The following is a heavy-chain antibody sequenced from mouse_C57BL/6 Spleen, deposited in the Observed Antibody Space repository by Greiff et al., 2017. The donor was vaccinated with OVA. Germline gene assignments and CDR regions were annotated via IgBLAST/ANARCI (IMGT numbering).Heavy chain of an antibody. CDR1: GYTFTDYY. CDR2: INPNNGGT. J-gene: IGHJ2*01. D-gene: IGHD1-1*01. Sequence: VQLQQSGPELVKPGASVKMSCKASGYTFTDYYMHWVKQSHGQSLEWIGYINPNNGGTSYNQKFKGKATLTVNKSSSTAYMGLRSLTSEDSAVYYCARADYYGSTPTNFDYWGQGTTLTVSS. V-gene: IGHV1-22*01. CDR3: ARADYYGSTPTNFDY.